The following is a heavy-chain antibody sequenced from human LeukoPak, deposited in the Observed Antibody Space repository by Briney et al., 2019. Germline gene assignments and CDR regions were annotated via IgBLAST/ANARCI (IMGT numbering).Heavy chain of an antibody. J-gene: IGHJ4*02. CDR1: GFTFSSYW. V-gene: IGHV3-7*01. D-gene: IGHD3-22*01. CDR2: IKQDGSEK. Sequence: GGSLRLSCAASGFTFSSYWMSWVRQAPGKGLEWVANIKQDGSEKYYVDSVKGRFTISRDNAKNSLYLQMNSLRAEDTAVYYCARRELVSYYDSSGALGYWGQGTLVTVSS. CDR3: ARRELVSYYDSSGALGY.